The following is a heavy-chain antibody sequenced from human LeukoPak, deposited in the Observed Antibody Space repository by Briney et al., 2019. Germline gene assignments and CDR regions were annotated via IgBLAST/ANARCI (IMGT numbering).Heavy chain of an antibody. V-gene: IGHV3-21*01. CDR3: AREDCSSTGCPLGY. D-gene: IGHD2-2*01. Sequence: GGSLRLSCAASGFTFSSYSMNWVRQAPGKGLEWVSSISSSSSYIYYADSVKGRFTISRDNAKNSLYLQMNSLRAEDTAAYYCAREDCSSTGCPLGYWGQGTLVTVSS. CDR2: ISSSSSYI. J-gene: IGHJ4*02. CDR1: GFTFSSYS.